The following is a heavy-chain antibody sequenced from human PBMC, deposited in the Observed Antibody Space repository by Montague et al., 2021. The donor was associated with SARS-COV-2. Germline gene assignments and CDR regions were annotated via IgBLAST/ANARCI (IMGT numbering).Heavy chain of an antibody. J-gene: IGHJ3*01. CDR2: IDNSGSA. Sequence: TLSLTCTVSGVSITSGGYFWSWIRQHPGRGLEWIGYIDNSGSAHYNPSLTSRVSISIDTSNNQFSLKLTSVTTADTAIYYCARELGGFGVWGQGTTVTVSS. V-gene: IGHV4-31*03. CDR3: ARELGGFGV. D-gene: IGHD3-16*01. CDR1: GVSITSGGYF.